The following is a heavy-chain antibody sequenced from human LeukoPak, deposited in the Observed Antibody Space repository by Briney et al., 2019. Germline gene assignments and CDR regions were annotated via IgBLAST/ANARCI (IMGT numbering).Heavy chain of an antibody. Sequence: GESLKISCKGSGYSFTSYWIGWVRQMPGKGLEWMGIIYPGDSDTRYSPSFQGRVTISADKSISTAYLQWSSLKASDTAMHYCASRTTVVTGAFDIWGQGTMVTVSS. D-gene: IGHD4-23*01. CDR3: ASRTTVVTGAFDI. J-gene: IGHJ3*02. CDR1: GYSFTSYW. CDR2: IYPGDSDT. V-gene: IGHV5-51*01.